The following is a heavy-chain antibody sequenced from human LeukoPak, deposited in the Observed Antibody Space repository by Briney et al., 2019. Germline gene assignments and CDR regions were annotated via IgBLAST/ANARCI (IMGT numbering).Heavy chain of an antibody. CDR1: GYTFTSYD. Sequence: GASVKVSCKASGYTFTSYDINWVRQAPGQGLEWMGWISAYNGNTNYAQKLQGRVTMTTDTSTSTAYMELRSLRSDDTAVYYCARGSGYSGYDRSPDYWGQGTLVTVSS. D-gene: IGHD5-12*01. J-gene: IGHJ4*02. CDR2: ISAYNGNT. V-gene: IGHV1-18*01. CDR3: ARGSGYSGYDRSPDY.